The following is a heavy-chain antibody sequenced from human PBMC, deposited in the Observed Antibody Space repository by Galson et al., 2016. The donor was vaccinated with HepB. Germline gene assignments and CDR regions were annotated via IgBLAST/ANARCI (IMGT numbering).Heavy chain of an antibody. CDR1: GGSISSSTYY. CDR3: ARRAAAGNFDY. D-gene: IGHD6-13*01. CDR2: IYYSGST. J-gene: IGHJ4*02. Sequence: ETLSLTCTVSGGSISSSTYYWGWIRQPPGKGLEWIGSIYYSGSTYYNPSLKSRVTISVDTSKNQFSLKLSSVTAADTAVYYCARRAAAGNFDYWGQGTPVTVSS. V-gene: IGHV4-39*07.